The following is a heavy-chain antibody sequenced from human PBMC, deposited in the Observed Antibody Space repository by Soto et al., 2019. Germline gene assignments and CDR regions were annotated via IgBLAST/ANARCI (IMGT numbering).Heavy chain of an antibody. CDR2: MNPDSGHA. CDR3: ARRPHCSGGICYYGLDN. Sequence: GASVKVSCKASGYTFTNSDINWVRQARGQGLEWMGWMNPDSGHAAYAQKFQGRVTLTTSTSTSTVYMEMRSLGSEDTAVYYCARRPHCSGGICYYGLDNWGQGTLVTVSS. D-gene: IGHD2-15*01. J-gene: IGHJ4*02. CDR1: GYTFTNSD. V-gene: IGHV1-8*01.